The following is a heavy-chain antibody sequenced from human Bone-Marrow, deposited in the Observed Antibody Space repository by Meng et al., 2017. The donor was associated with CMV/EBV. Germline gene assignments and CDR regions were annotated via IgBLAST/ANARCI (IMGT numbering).Heavy chain of an antibody. D-gene: IGHD1-26*01. CDR1: RFTFSSHA. CDR2: ISDRT. Sequence: GESLKISCAASRFTFSSHAMSWVRQAPGKGLEWVSGISDRTYYADSVRGRFTISRDNSKNTLYLQMNSLRAEDTAVYYCARGKNSGVYRYSFVYWGQGTLVTASS. V-gene: IGHV3-23*01. J-gene: IGHJ4*02. CDR3: ARGKNSGVYRYSFVY.